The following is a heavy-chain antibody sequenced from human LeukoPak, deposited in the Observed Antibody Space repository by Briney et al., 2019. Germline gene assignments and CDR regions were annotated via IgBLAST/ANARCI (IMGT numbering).Heavy chain of an antibody. CDR2: MNPNSGNT. CDR1: GYTFTSCD. V-gene: IGHV1-8*01. J-gene: IGHJ4*02. Sequence: ASVKVSCKASGYTFTSCDINWVRQATGQGLEWMGWMNPNSGNTGYAQKFQGRVTMTRNTSISTAYMELSSLRSEDTAVYYCATNGSSGYYVDNFDYWGQGTLVTVSS. CDR3: ATNGSSGYYVDNFDY. D-gene: IGHD3-22*01.